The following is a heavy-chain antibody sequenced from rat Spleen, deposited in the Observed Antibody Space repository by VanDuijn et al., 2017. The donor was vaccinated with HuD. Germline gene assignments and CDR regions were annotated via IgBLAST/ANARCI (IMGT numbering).Heavy chain of an antibody. J-gene: IGHJ1*01. CDR2: ISYDGGST. V-gene: IGHV5-20*01. CDR3: TTTSYWYFDF. Sequence: EVQLVESGGGLVQPGRSLKLSCAASGFTFSNYYMAWVRQAPTKGLEWVASISYDGGSTYYRDSVKGRFTISRDNAKSSLYLQMDSLRSEDTATYYCTTTSYWYFDFWGPGTMVTVSS. CDR1: GFTFSNYY.